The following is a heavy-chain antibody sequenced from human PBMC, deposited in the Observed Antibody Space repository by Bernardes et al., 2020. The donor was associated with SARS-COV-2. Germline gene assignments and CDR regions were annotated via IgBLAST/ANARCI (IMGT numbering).Heavy chain of an antibody. CDR2: ISGSGGST. Sequence: GGSLRLSCAASGFTFSSYAMTWVRQAPGKGLEWVSTISGSGGSTYYADSVKVRFTISRDNSKNTLYLQMNSLRAEDTAVFYCAGYGSGSYKWFDPWGQGTLVTVSS. V-gene: IGHV3-23*01. CDR3: AGYGSGSYKWFDP. J-gene: IGHJ5*02. CDR1: GFTFSSYA. D-gene: IGHD3-10*01.